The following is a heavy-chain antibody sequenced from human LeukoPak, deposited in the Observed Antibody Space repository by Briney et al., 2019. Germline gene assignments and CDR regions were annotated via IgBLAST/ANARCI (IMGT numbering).Heavy chain of an antibody. V-gene: IGHV3-21*01. J-gene: IGHJ4*02. Sequence: GGSLRLSCAASGLSFRTHNINWVPRAPGEGVVGVSSITSGSTYKYYADSVKGRFTISIDNAKNLLYLEVNSLTVDDTAVYYCARDGQTSGSPDEYWGQGTLVTVSS. D-gene: IGHD1-26*01. CDR1: GLSFRTHN. CDR3: ARDGQTSGSPDEY. CDR2: ITSGSTYK.